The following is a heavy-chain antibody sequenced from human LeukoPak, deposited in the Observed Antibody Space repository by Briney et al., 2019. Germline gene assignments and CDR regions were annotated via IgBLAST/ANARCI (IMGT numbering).Heavy chain of an antibody. V-gene: IGHV3-23*01. J-gene: IGHJ1*01. CDR3: AKDLVDTSGYYYVGYFQH. CDR2: ISGSGGST. Sequence: GGSVRLSCAASGFTFSTYAMSWVRQAPGKGLEWVSSISGSGGSTYNADSVKGRFTISRDNSKNTLYLQMNSLRAEDTAVYYCAKDLVDTSGYYYVGYFQHWGQGTLVTVSS. CDR1: GFTFSTYA. D-gene: IGHD3-22*01.